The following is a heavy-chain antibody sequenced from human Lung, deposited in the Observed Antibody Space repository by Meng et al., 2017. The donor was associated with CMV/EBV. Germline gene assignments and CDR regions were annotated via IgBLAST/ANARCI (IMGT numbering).Heavy chain of an antibody. CDR2: INSDESTT. CDR1: GFTFSSYW. CDR3: ARDQGGSSRGIDY. J-gene: IGHJ4*02. Sequence: AASGFTFSSYWMHWVRQAPGKGLVWVSRINSDESTTNCADSVKGRFTISRDNAKSTLYLQMNSLRAEDTAVYYCARDQGGSSRGIDYWGQGTLVTVSS. V-gene: IGHV3-74*01. D-gene: IGHD1-26*01.